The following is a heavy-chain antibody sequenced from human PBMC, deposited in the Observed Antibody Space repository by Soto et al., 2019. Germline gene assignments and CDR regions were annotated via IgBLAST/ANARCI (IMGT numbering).Heavy chain of an antibody. V-gene: IGHV1-2*04. CDR3: ARGGLIAARRLYYYYGMDV. CDR1: GYTFTGYY. Sequence: ASVKVSCKASGYTFTGYYMHWVRQAPGQGLEWMGWINPNSGGTNYAQKFQGWVTMTRDTSISTAYMELSRLRSDDTAVYYCARGGLIAARRLYYYYGMDVWGQGTTVTVSS. CDR2: INPNSGGT. J-gene: IGHJ6*02. D-gene: IGHD6-6*01.